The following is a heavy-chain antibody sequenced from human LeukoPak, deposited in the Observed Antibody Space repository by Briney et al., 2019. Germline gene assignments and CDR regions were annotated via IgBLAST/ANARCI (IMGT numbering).Heavy chain of an antibody. CDR2: INHSGST. D-gene: IGHD3-3*01. V-gene: IGHV4-34*01. Sequence: SETLSLTCAVYGGSFSGYYWSWIRQPPGKGLEWIGEINHSGSTNYNPPLKSRVTISVDTSKNQFSLKLSSVTAADTAVYYCARGVLRRNAFDIWGQGTMVTVSS. CDR1: GGSFSGYY. J-gene: IGHJ3*02. CDR3: ARGVLRRNAFDI.